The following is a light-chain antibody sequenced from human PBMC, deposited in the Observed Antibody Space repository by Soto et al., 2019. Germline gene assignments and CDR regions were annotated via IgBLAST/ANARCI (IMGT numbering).Light chain of an antibody. J-gene: IGKJ1*01. CDR3: QQYGSSGT. V-gene: IGKV1-39*01. Sequence: IQMTQSPSSLSASVADRVTITCRASQSISSYLNWYQQKPGKAPKLLIYDASNLEIGAPSRFSGSGSGTDFTLTISRLEPEDFAVYYCQQYGSSGTFGQGTKV. CDR2: DAS. CDR1: QSISSY.